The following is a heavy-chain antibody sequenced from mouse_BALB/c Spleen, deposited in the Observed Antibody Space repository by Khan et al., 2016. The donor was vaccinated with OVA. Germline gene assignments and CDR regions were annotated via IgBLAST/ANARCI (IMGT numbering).Heavy chain of an antibody. CDR1: GFTFSSYS. V-gene: IGHV5-6*01. CDR2: ISSDGDYT. J-gene: IGHJ3*01. D-gene: IGHD4-1*01. Sequence: EVELVESGGDLVKPGGSLKLSCAASGFTFSSYSMSWVRQTPDKRLEWVATISSDGDYTYFPDSVKGRFTISRDNAKNTLNRQMSSLKSEDTALYYCAIHLTGSFAYWGQGTLVTVSA. CDR3: AIHLTGSFAY.